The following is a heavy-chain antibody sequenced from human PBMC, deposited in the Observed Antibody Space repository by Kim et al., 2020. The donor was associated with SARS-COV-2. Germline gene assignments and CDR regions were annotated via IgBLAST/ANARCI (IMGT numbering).Heavy chain of an antibody. V-gene: IGHV7-4-1*02. Sequence: ASVTVSCKASGYTFTSYAMNWVRQAPGQGLEWMGWINTNTGNPTYAQGFTGRFVFSLDTSVSTAYLQISSLKAEDTAVYYCAREGGGSNWNYYYGMDVWGQGTTVTVSS. D-gene: IGHD1-1*01. CDR3: AREGGGSNWNYYYGMDV. J-gene: IGHJ6*02. CDR2: INTNTGNP. CDR1: GYTFTSYA.